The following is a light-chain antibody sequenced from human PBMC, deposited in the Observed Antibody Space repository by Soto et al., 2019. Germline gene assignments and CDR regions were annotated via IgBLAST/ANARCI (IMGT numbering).Light chain of an antibody. Sequence: EIVMTQSPATLSVSPGEIATLSFRASQSVSSNLAWYQQTPGQAPRLLIYDAYNRATGIPPRFSGSGSGTDFTLTISSLEPEDSAVYYCQQRHMWPITFGQGTRLEIK. V-gene: IGKV3-11*01. CDR1: QSVSSN. CDR2: DAY. J-gene: IGKJ5*01. CDR3: QQRHMWPIT.